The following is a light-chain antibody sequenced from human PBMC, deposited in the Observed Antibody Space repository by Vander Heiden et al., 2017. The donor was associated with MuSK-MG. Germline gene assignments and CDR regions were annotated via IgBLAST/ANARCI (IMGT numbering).Light chain of an antibody. Sequence: DIVMTQSPSSLSVTPGQSASVSCKSSQSLRHSDGKTNLYWDLQKPDQSQQLLIYEVSEWFSGVPDRFSGSGSGTDFALKISRVEAEDVGVSYYMQSMQIRIPFGQGTQVEIK. V-gene: IGKV2D-29*02. CDR1: QSLRHSDGKTN. J-gene: IGKJ5*01. CDR2: EVS. CDR3: MQSMQIRIP.